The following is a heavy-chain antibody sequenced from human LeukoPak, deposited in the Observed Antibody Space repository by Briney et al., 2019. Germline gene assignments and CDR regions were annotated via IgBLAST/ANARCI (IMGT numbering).Heavy chain of an antibody. CDR3: AKQITMVRGVRSHFDY. J-gene: IGHJ4*02. CDR1: GFTFRNYA. V-gene: IGHV3-30-3*02. Sequence: PGGSLRLSCTASGFTFRNYAMHWVRQAPGKGLEWVAVISFDGSVAFYADSVRGRFTISRDNSKNTLYLQMNSLRAEDTAVYYCAKQITMVRGVRSHFDYWGQGTLVTVSS. CDR2: ISFDGSVA. D-gene: IGHD3-10*01.